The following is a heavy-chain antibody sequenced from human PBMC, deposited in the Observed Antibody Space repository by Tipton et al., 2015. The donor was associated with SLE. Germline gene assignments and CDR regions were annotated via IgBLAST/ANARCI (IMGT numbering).Heavy chain of an antibody. CDR1: GYSFTSYW. D-gene: IGHD6-13*01. V-gene: IGHV5-51*01. J-gene: IGHJ3*02. Sequence: QSGAEVKKPGESLKISCKGSGYSFTSYWIGWVRQMPGKGLEWMGIIYPGDSDTRYSPSVQGQVTISADKSISTAYLQWSSLKASDTAMYYCARHLPYYTSSWTDAFDIWGQGTMVTVSS. CDR3: ARHLPYYTSSWTDAFDI. CDR2: IYPGDSDT.